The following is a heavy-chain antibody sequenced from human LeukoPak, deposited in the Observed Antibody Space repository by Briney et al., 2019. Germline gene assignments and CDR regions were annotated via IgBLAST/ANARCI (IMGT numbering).Heavy chain of an antibody. CDR2: MYYSGST. V-gene: IGHV4-30-4*01. CDR3: AREPGRYYGSGSYHGEYFQR. J-gene: IGHJ1*01. Sequence: PSETLSLTCTVSGGSISSGDYYWRWIRQPPAKGLEWIGYMYYSGSTHYNPYLKSRVTISVTTSKNQFSLKLSSVTAADTAVYYCAREPGRYYGSGSYHGEYFQRWGQGTLVTVSS. CDR1: GGSISSGDYY. D-gene: IGHD3-10*01.